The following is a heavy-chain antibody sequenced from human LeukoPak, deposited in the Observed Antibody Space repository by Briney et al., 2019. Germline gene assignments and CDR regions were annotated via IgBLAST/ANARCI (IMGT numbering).Heavy chain of an antibody. CDR2: ISDGGGST. V-gene: IGHV3-23*01. CDR1: GFTFSSYA. D-gene: IGHD5-12*01. J-gene: IGHJ4*02. Sequence: PGGSLRLSCAASGFTFSSYAMSWVRQAPGKGLEWVSVISDGGGSTYYADSVKGRFTISRDNSKNTLFLQMNSLRAEDTAVYYCAKDREGLSSGYDLEYFDYWGQGTLVTVSS. CDR3: AKDREGLSSGYDLEYFDY.